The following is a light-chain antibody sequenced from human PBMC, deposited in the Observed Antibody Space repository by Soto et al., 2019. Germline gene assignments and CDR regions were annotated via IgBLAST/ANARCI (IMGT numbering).Light chain of an antibody. Sequence: EIVLTQSPGTLSLCPGERATLSCRASQSVSSSYLAWYQQKPGQAPSLLIYGASTRAADVPARFSGGGSGTEFTLTISSLQSEDFAEYHCQQYNNWPQTFGQGTKVDI. CDR1: QSVSSSY. CDR3: QQYNNWPQT. CDR2: GAS. V-gene: IGKV3-15*01. J-gene: IGKJ1*01.